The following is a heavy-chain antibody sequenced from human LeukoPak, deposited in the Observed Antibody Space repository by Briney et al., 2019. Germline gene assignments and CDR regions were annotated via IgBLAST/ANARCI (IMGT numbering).Heavy chain of an antibody. J-gene: IGHJ4*02. D-gene: IGHD6-19*01. CDR3: ARLSSGWLFDY. V-gene: IGHV4-4*07. Sequence: SETLSLTCTVSGGSISSYYWSWIRQPAGKGLEWIGRIYSSGNTNYNPSLMRRVTISVDTSKNQFSLKLSSVTAADTAVYYCARLSSGWLFDYWGQGTLVTVSS. CDR2: IYSSGNT. CDR1: GGSISSYY.